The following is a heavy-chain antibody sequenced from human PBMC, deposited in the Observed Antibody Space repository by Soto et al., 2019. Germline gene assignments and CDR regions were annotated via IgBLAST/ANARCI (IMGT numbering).Heavy chain of an antibody. Sequence: QVQLVQSGAEAKKPGASVKVSCKASGDTFSSYGISWVRQAPGQGLEWMGWISTYNGKTYYVQKFQGRVTMTTDTSTSTAYMELRSLRSDDTAVYYCARDGYSSSWSVVNRRPIDCWGQGTRVTVSS. CDR1: GDTFSSYG. CDR3: ARDGYSSSWSVVNRRPIDC. D-gene: IGHD6-13*01. V-gene: IGHV1-18*01. J-gene: IGHJ4*02. CDR2: ISTYNGKT.